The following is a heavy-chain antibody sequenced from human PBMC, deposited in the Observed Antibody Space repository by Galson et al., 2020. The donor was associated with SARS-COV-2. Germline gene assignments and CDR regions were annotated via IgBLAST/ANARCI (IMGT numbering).Heavy chain of an antibody. D-gene: IGHD1-1*01. CDR3: TRDYGTTGMTERFDY. CDR1: GFTFGDYT. V-gene: IGHV3-49*04. J-gene: IGHJ4*02. CDR2: IRYKAYGGTT. Sequence: TGGSLRLSCTASGFTFGDYTMSWVRQAPGKGLEWVGFIRYKAYGGTTEYAASVKGRFTISRDDSKSIAYLQMNSLRTEDTAMYYCTRDYGTTGMTERFDYWGQGTLVTVSS.